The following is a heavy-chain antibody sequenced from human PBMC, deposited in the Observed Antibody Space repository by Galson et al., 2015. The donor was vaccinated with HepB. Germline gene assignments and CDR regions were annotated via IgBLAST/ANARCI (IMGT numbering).Heavy chain of an antibody. V-gene: IGHV3-30*03. Sequence: SLRLSCAASGLTISSFDIHWVRQAPGKGLEWVGVTSSDGRSEWYGDSVEGRFTVSRDNAKKTLYLDMNALSVEDTAVYYCARGWDTDVTSNFDYWGQGALVTVSS. CDR1: GLTISSFD. CDR2: TSSDGRSE. CDR3: ARGWDTDVTSNFDY. J-gene: IGHJ4*02. D-gene: IGHD5-18*01.